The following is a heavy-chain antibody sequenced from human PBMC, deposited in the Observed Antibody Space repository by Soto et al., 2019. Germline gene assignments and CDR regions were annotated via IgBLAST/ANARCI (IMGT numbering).Heavy chain of an antibody. Sequence: SSETLSLTCTVSGGSISSYYWSWIRQPPGKGLEWIGYIYYSGSTNYNPSLKSRVTISVDTSKNQFSLKLSSVTAADTATYFCAHTWGLPFDYWGLGTLVTVSS. J-gene: IGHJ4*02. CDR2: IYYSGST. CDR3: AHTWGLPFDY. V-gene: IGHV4-59*08. CDR1: GGSISSYY. D-gene: IGHD3-16*01.